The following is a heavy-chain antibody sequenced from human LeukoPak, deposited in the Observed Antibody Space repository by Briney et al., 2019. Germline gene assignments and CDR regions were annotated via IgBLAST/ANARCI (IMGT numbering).Heavy chain of an antibody. CDR1: GYTFTGYY. Sequence: ASVKVSCKASGYTFTGYYMHWVRQAPGQGLEWMGWINPNSGDTNYAQKFQGRVTMTRGTSINTAYMELSRLRSDDTAVYYCARDRSPAPGRSYGRGHFDYWGQGTLVTVSS. CDR3: ARDRSPAPGRSYGRGHFDY. V-gene: IGHV1-2*02. J-gene: IGHJ4*02. CDR2: INPNSGDT. D-gene: IGHD5-18*01.